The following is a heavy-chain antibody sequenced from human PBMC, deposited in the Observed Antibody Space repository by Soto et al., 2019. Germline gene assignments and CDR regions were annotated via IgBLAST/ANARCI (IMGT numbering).Heavy chain of an antibody. CDR3: ARVLVVPATNRYYYYGMDV. V-gene: IGHV4-4*02. J-gene: IGHJ6*02. Sequence: KPSETLSLTCAVSGVSISTTNWWSWVRQPPGKGLEWIGEIYHSGSTNYNPSLKSRVTISVDKSKNQFSLKLSSVTAADTAVYYCARVLVVPATNRYYYYGMDVWGQGTTVTVSS. CDR1: GVSISTTNW. CDR2: IYHSGST. D-gene: IGHD2-2*01.